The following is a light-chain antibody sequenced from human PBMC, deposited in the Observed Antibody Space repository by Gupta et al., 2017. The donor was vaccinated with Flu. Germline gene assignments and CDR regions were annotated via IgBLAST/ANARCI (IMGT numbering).Light chain of an antibody. Sequence: PSSLAASVGDRVTITCRASQSISSYLNWYQQKPGKAPKLLIYAASSLQSGVPSRFSGSGSGTDFTLTISSLQPEDFATYYCQKSYRTLATFGQGTKVEIK. J-gene: IGKJ1*01. CDR2: AAS. CDR1: QSISSY. CDR3: QKSYRTLAT. V-gene: IGKV1-39*01.